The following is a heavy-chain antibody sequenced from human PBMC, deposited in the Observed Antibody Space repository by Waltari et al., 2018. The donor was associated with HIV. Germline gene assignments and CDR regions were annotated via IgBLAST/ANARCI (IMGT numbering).Heavy chain of an antibody. D-gene: IGHD4-17*01. V-gene: IGHV3-7*01. CDR2: IKLDGSET. J-gene: IGHJ4*02. Sequence: EVRLVQSGGGLVQPGGSLRLAGEGSGFNFATYWMTWVRQVPGRGLEWVANIKLDGSETHLLDSVRGRFTISRDNAKDSVFLQMNRLSVDDTAIYYCARDSYGGDFWGQGTLVTVSS. CDR3: ARDSYGGDF. CDR1: GFNFATYW.